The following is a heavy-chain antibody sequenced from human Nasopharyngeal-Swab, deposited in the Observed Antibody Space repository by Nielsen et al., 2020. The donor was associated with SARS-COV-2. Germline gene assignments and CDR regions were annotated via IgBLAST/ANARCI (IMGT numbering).Heavy chain of an antibody. CDR1: GGSFSGHQ. J-gene: IGHJ4*02. V-gene: IGHV4-34*01. CDR2: VNHGGDT. D-gene: IGHD3-10*01. Sequence: SETLSLTCAVYGGSFSGHQWSWVRQPPGKGLEWIGEVNHGGDTNYNPSLKSRVTISVDTSKNQFSLKLSSVTAADTAVYYCARQGVRAVISHWGQGTLVTVSS. CDR3: ARQGVRAVISH.